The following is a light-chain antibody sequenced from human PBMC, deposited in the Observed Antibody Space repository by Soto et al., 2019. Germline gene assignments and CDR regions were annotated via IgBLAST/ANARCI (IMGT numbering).Light chain of an antibody. J-gene: IGLJ2*01. V-gene: IGLV2-23*02. Sequence: ALTQPASVSGSPGQSITISCTGTSSDVGSYNLVSWYQQHPGKAPKLMIYEVSKRPSGVSNRFSGSKSGNTASLTISGLQAEDEADYYCCSYAGSRVVFGGGTKLTVL. CDR3: CSYAGSRVV. CDR1: SSDVGSYNL. CDR2: EVS.